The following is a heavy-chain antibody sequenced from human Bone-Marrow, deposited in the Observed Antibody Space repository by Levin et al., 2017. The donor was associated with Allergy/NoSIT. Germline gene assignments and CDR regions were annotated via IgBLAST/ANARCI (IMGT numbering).Heavy chain of an antibody. V-gene: IGHV1-8*01. D-gene: IGHD3-3*01. CDR1: GYNFTSYD. CDR2: MNPKRGNT. J-gene: IGHJ5*02. CDR3: ARGGFSHGDFGRGLIAWFDP. Sequence: GESLKISCQASGYNFTSYDINWVRQTTGQGLEWMGWMNPKRGNTGYAQRFQGRVTMTRNTSIGTAYMELRSLSSEDTAVYYCARGGFSHGDFGRGLIAWFDPWGLGTRVTVSS.